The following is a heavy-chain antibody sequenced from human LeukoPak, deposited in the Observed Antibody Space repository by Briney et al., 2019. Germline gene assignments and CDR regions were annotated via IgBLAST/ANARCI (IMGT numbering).Heavy chain of an antibody. CDR2: IIPNPGIG. J-gene: IGHJ4*02. Sequence: GASVKVSCKASGGTFSTYTFSWLRQAPGQGLEWVGRIIPNPGIGNFAQQFQGRVTITADKATTTVYLELSSLRSEDTAVYFCATVNPSDIGQLIFFSRGQGSLVTVSS. D-gene: IGHD3-9*01. CDR1: GGTFSTYT. CDR3: ATVNPSDIGQLIFFS. V-gene: IGHV1-69*02.